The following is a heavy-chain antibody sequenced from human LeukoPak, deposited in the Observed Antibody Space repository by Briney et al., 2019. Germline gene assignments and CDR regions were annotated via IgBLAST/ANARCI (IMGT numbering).Heavy chain of an antibody. Sequence: PGGSLRLSCAASGFTGSNNYVSWVRQAPGKGLEWVSAISGDGGSTYYIDSVKGRFTISRDNSKNTVYLEMSSLRAEDTAVYYCAKRSRRLTIVRGVPREDVWGQGTTVTVSS. J-gene: IGHJ6*02. CDR1: GFTGSNNY. V-gene: IGHV3-23*01. CDR3: AKRSRRLTIVRGVPREDV. D-gene: IGHD3-10*01. CDR2: ISGDGGST.